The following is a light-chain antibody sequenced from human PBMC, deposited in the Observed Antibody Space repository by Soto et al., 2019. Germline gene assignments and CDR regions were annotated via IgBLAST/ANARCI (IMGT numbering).Light chain of an antibody. CDR3: QQRSHGPRALT. Sequence: EIVLTQSPATLSLSPGERATLSCRASQSVSSYLAWYQQKPGQAPRLLIYDSSNRATGIPARFSGSGSGTDFPLTISSLEPEDFEVYYCQQRSHGPRALTFGGGTKGEIK. V-gene: IGKV3-11*01. CDR1: QSVSSY. J-gene: IGKJ4*01. CDR2: DSS.